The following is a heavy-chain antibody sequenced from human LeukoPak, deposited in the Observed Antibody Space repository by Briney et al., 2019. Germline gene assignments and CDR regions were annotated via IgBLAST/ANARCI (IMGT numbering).Heavy chain of an antibody. CDR2: IYYSGST. J-gene: IGHJ5*02. D-gene: IGHD3-10*01. Sequence: SETLSLTCTVSSGSISSYYWSWIRQPPGKGLEWIGYIYYSGSTNYNPSLKSRVTISVDTSKNQFSLKLSSVTAADTAVYYCARDFGDGWFDPWGQGTLVTVSS. CDR3: ARDFGDGWFDP. CDR1: SGSISSYY. V-gene: IGHV4-59*01.